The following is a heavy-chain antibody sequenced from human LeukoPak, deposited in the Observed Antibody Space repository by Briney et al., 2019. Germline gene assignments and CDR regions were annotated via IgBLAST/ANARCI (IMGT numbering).Heavy chain of an antibody. J-gene: IGHJ4*02. V-gene: IGHV3-23*01. CDR2: ISGTGGTT. D-gene: IGHD7-27*01. CDR3: AKDDVPSNWGALGLYDY. CDR1: GFTFSNYW. Sequence: GGSLRLSCAVSGFTFSNYWMSWVRQAPGKGLEWVSSISGTGGTTYYADSVKGRFTISRDNSKNTLYLQMNSLRAEDTAVYYCAKDDVPSNWGALGLYDYWGQGTLVTVSS.